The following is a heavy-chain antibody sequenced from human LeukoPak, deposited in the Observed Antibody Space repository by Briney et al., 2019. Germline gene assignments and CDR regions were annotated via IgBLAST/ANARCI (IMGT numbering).Heavy chain of an antibody. CDR1: GFSFNSYT. D-gene: IGHD2/OR15-2a*01. J-gene: IGHJ6*02. CDR3: VRDVSRRIGMDV. Sequence: GGSLRLSCLASGFSFNSYTMNWVREAPGKGLEWVSTISPVSSYTWYAESVKGRFTISRDNPKNSLYLQMDILRAEDTAVYYCVRDVSRRIGMDVWGQGTTVSVSS. V-gene: IGHV3-21*01. CDR2: ISPVSSYT.